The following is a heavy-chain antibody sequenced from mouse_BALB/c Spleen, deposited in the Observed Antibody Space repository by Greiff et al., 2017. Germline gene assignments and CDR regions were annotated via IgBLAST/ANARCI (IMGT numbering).Heavy chain of an antibody. CDR3: ARGMIANFDY. CDR2: IYPGDGDT. CDR1: GYTFTSYW. D-gene: IGHD2-4*01. V-gene: IGHV1-87*01. J-gene: IGHJ2*01. Sequence: QVQLQQSGAELARPGASVKLSCKASGYTFTSYWMQWVKQRPGQGLEWIGAIYPGDGDTRYTQKFKGKATLTADKSSSTAYMQLSSLASEDSAVYYCARGMIANFDYWGQGTTLTVSS.